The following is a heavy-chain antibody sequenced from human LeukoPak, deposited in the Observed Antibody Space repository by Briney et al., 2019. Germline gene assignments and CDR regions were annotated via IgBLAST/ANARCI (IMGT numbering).Heavy chain of an antibody. D-gene: IGHD5-18*01. J-gene: IGHJ4*02. CDR1: GGSFSGYY. V-gene: IGHV4-59*01. CDR3: AREGYSSQRYFDY. Sequence: SETLSLTCAVYGGSFSGYYWSWIRQPPGKGLEWIGYIYYSGSTNYNPSLKSRVTISVDTSKNQFSLKLSSVTAADTAVYYCAREGYSSQRYFDYWGQGTLVTVSP. CDR2: IYYSGST.